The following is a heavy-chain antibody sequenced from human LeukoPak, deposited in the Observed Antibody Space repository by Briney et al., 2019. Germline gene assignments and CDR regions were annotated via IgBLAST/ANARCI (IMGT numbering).Heavy chain of an antibody. CDR1: GFTFSSYS. J-gene: IGHJ3*02. CDR3: ASYYYDSSGYHDAFDI. V-gene: IGHV3-21*01. CDR2: ISSSSSYI. Sequence: GGSLRLSCAASGFTFSSYSMNWVRQAPGKGLGWVSSISSSSSYIYYADSVKGRFTISRDNAKNSLYLQMNSLRAEDTAVYYCASYYYDSSGYHDAFDIWGQGTMVTVSS. D-gene: IGHD3-22*01.